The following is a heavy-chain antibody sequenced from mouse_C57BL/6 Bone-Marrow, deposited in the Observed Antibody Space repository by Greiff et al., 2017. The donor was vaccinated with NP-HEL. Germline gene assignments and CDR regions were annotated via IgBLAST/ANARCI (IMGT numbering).Heavy chain of an antibody. V-gene: IGHV3-6*01. Sequence: DVQLQESGPGLVKPSQSLSLTCSVTGYSITSGYYWNWIRQFPGNKLEWMGYISYDGSNNYNPSLKNRISITRDTSKNQFFLKLNSVTTEDTATYYCASLLLRPWGQGTLVTVSA. D-gene: IGHD1-1*01. CDR1: GYSITSGYY. CDR3: ASLLLRP. CDR2: ISYDGSN. J-gene: IGHJ3*01.